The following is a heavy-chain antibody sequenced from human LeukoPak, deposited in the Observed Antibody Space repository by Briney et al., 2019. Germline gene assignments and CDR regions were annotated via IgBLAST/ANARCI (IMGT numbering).Heavy chain of an antibody. CDR3: ARDYVGPWGSDPTYFDY. D-gene: IGHD3-16*01. CDR2: ISSSSSTI. Sequence: GGSLRLSCAASGFTFSSYSMNWVRQAPGKGLEWVSYISSSSSTIYYADSVKGRFTISRDNAKNSLYLQMNSLRDEDTAVYYCARDYVGPWGSDPTYFDYWGQGTLVTVSS. CDR1: GFTFSSYS. J-gene: IGHJ4*02. V-gene: IGHV3-48*02.